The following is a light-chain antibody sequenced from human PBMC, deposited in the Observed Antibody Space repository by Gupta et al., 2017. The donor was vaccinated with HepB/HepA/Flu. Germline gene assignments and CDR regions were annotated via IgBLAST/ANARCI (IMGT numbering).Light chain of an antibody. J-gene: IGKJ2*04. CDR1: QIVLSSSNNKNY. V-gene: IGKV4-1*01. CDR2: WAS. CDR3: QQYYGAPCS. Sequence: DILMINSPDSLAVSLGDRATINCKSSQIVLSSSNNKNYLAWYQQKPGPPPKLLIAWASSRESGVPDRFSGSGSGTDFTLTISSLQVEDVAVYYCQQYYGAPCSFGQGTQVEIK.